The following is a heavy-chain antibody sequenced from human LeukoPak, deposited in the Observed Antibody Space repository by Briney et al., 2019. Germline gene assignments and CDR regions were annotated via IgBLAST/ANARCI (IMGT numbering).Heavy chain of an antibody. CDR1: GFIFSTYG. Sequence: GGSLRLSCAASGFIFSTYGMHWVRQAPGKGLEWVAVIWYDGSKKYYADSVKGRFTISRDNSKNTLYLQMDSLRAEDTAVYYSAREDAGWLDYWGQGTLVTVSS. CDR2: IWYDGSKK. CDR3: AREDAGWLDY. V-gene: IGHV3-33*01. J-gene: IGHJ4*02. D-gene: IGHD5-24*01.